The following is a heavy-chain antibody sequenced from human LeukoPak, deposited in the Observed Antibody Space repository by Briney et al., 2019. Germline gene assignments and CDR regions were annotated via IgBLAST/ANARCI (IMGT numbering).Heavy chain of an antibody. CDR1: GGSISSYY. Sequence: ASETLSLTCTVSGGSISSYYWSWIRQPPGKGLEWIGYIYYSGSTNYNPSLKSRVTMSVDTSKNQFSLKLSSVTAADTAVYYCASSYYYYMDVWGKGTTVTVSS. CDR2: IYYSGST. J-gene: IGHJ6*03. CDR3: ASSYYYYMDV. V-gene: IGHV4-59*01.